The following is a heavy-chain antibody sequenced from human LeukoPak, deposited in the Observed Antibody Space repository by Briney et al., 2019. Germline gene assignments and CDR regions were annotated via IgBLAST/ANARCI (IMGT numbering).Heavy chain of an antibody. CDR2: IYPGDSDT. V-gene: IGHV5-51*01. D-gene: IGHD6-19*01. CDR1: GYSFTSYW. Sequence: GESLKISCQGSGYSFTSYWIGWVRQMPGKGLEWMGIIYPGDSDTRYSPSFQGQVTISADKSISTAYLQWSSLKASDTAMYYCASSYSSGWSEPDYWGQGTLVTVSS. J-gene: IGHJ4*02. CDR3: ASSYSSGWSEPDY.